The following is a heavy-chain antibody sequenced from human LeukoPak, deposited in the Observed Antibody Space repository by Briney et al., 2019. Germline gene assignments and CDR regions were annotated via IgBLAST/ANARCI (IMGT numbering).Heavy chain of an antibody. D-gene: IGHD6-6*01. J-gene: IGHJ3*02. Sequence: GGSLRLSCAASGFTFSSYNMNWVRQAPGKGLEWVSYITSSSSIIYYADSVKGRFTISRDNAKNSLYLQMNSLRAEDTAVYYCTRAYSSSSGRDAFDIWGQGTMVTVSS. CDR3: TRAYSSSSGRDAFDI. CDR1: GFTFSSYN. CDR2: ITSSSSII. V-gene: IGHV3-48*01.